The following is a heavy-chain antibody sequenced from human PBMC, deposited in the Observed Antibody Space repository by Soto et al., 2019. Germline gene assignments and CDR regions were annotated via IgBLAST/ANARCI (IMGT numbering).Heavy chain of an antibody. CDR3: AREPMAAALLSWFDP. CDR1: GLTVSNTY. CDR2: IYSGGNT. Sequence: GRSLRLSCAASGLTVSNTYISLVRQTPGKGLGWVSIIYSGGNTYYADSVRGRFTISRDNSKNTVYLQMNSLRVEDTGVYHCAREPMAAALLSWFDPWGQGTLVTVSS. V-gene: IGHV3-53*01. J-gene: IGHJ5*02. D-gene: IGHD6-13*01.